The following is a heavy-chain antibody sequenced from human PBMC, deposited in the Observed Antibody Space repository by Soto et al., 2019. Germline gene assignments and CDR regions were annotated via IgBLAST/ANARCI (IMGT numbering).Heavy chain of an antibody. J-gene: IGHJ6*03. V-gene: IGHV3-23*01. Sequence: PGGSLRLSCAASGLTFSSYAMSWVRQAPGKGLEWVSAISGSGGSTYYADSVKGRFTISRDNSKNTLYLQMNSLRAEDTAVYYCAKGRGTVTTYYYYYMDVWGKGTTVTVSS. D-gene: IGHD4-17*01. CDR3: AKGRGTVTTYYYYYMDV. CDR1: GLTFSSYA. CDR2: ISGSGGST.